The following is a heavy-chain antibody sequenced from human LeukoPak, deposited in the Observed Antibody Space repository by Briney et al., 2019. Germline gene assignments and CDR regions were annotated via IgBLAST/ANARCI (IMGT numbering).Heavy chain of an antibody. J-gene: IGHJ4*02. V-gene: IGHV3-23*01. Sequence: GGSLRLSCAASGFTLSNYVMSWVRQAPGKGLEIVSAISESGHRTYYADSVKGRFTMSRDNSKNTLYLQMSSLRADDTAVYYCVKDRSMAAPNNDFFDSWGQGALVTVSS. CDR1: GFTLSNYV. CDR3: VKDRSMAAPNNDFFDS. D-gene: IGHD6-6*01. CDR2: ISESGHRT.